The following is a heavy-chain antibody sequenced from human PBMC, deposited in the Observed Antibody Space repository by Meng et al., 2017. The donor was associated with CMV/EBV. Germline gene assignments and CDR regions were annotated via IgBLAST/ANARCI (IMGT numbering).Heavy chain of an antibody. J-gene: IGHJ6*02. D-gene: IGHD6-6*01. V-gene: IGHV1-69*10. CDR3: ARPVHYYYGMDV. Sequence: SVKVSCKVSGYTLTELSMHWVRQAPGKGLEWMGGIIPILGIANYAQKFQGRVTITADKSTSTAYMELSSLRSEDTAVYYCARPVHYYYGMDVWGQGTTVTVSS. CDR1: GYTLTELS. CDR2: IIPILGIA.